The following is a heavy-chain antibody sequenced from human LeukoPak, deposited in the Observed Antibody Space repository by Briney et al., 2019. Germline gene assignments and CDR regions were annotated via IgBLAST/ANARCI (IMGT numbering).Heavy chain of an antibody. D-gene: IGHD6-19*01. CDR1: GFTFSSYG. V-gene: IGHV3-30*18. CDR3: AKDRGEQWLVTSFDY. Sequence: GRSLRLSCAASGFTFSSYGIHWVRQAPGKGLEWVAVISYDGSNKYYVDSVKGRFTISRDNSKNTLYLQMNSLRDEDTAVYYCAKDRGEQWLVTSFDYWGQGTQVTVSS. J-gene: IGHJ4*02. CDR2: ISYDGSNK.